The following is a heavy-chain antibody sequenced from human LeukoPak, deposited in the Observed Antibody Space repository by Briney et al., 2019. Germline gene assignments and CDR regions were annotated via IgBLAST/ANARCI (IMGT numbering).Heavy chain of an antibody. CDR3: AKAYCSSTSCYRVGY. V-gene: IGHV3-23*01. CDR2: ISGSGGST. J-gene: IGHJ4*02. D-gene: IGHD2-2*02. Sequence: PGGSLRLSCAASGFTFSSYAMSWVRQAPGKGLEWVSAISGSGGSTYYADSVKGRFTISRDNSKNTLYLQMNSLRAEDTAVYYCAKAYCSSTSCYRVGYWGQGTLVTVSS. CDR1: GFTFSSYA.